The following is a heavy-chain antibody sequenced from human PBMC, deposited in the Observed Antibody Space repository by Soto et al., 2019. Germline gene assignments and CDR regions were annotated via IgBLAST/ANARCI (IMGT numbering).Heavy chain of an antibody. CDR1: GYSFTSYW. CDR3: ARFCSGGCCNPLYYYYIMDG. D-gene: IGHD2-15*01. J-gene: IGHJ6*02. V-gene: IGHV5-51*01. Sequence: GESLKNSCKGSGYSFTSYWIGWVRQMPGKGLEWMGIIYPGDSDTRYSPSFQGQVTISADKSISTAYLQWSSLKASDTAMYYCARFCSGGCCNPLYYYYIMDGWGQGTTVTVSS. CDR2: IYPGDSDT.